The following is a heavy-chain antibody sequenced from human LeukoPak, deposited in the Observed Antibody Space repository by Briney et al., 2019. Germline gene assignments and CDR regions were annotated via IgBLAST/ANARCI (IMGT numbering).Heavy chain of an antibody. V-gene: IGHV3-7*01. Sequence: PGGSLRLSCAASGFTFSSYWMNWVRQAPGKGLEWVTNIKQDGSEKNYVDSVKGRFTISRDNAKNSLYLQMNSLRADDTAVYYCARVESWERRAFDIWGQGTMVTVSS. D-gene: IGHD1-26*01. CDR3: ARVESWERRAFDI. CDR1: GFTFSSYW. J-gene: IGHJ3*02. CDR2: IKQDGSEK.